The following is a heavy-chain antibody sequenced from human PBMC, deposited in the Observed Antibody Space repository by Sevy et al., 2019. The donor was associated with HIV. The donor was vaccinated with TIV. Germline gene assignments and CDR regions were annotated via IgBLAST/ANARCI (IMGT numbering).Heavy chain of an antibody. CDR3: ATTKDYYDSSGSPFDY. J-gene: IGHJ4*02. Sequence: ASVKVSCKASGYTFTGYYMHWVRQAPGKGLEWMGSFDPEDGEILYAQKLQGRITMTEDTSTDTAYMELSSLRSEDTAVYYCATTKDYYDSSGSPFDYWGQGTLVTVSS. CDR1: GYTFTGYY. V-gene: IGHV1-24*01. D-gene: IGHD3-22*01. CDR2: FDPEDGEI.